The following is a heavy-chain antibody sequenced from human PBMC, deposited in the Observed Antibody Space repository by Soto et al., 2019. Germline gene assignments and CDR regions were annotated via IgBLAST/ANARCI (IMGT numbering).Heavy chain of an antibody. J-gene: IGHJ6*02. V-gene: IGHV1-2*04. CDR3: ARAYSSSWYWNGMDV. Sequence: ASVKVSCKASGYTFTGYYMHWVRQAPGQGLEWMGWINPNSGGTNYAQKFQGWVTMTRDMSISTAYMELSRLRSDDTAVYYCARAYSSSWYWNGMDVWGQGTTVTVSS. CDR2: INPNSGGT. D-gene: IGHD6-13*01. CDR1: GYTFTGYY.